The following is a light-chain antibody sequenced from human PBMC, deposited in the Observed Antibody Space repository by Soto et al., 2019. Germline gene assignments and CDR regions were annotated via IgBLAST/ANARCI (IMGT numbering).Light chain of an antibody. J-gene: IGLJ3*02. V-gene: IGLV2-8*01. CDR1: SSDVGAYHY. CDR2: EVT. Sequence: QSALTQPPSASGSPGQSVTISCTGTSSDVGAYHYVSWYQQHAGKAPKLVIYEVTKRPSGVPDRFSGSKSANTASLTVSGLQAEDEADYYCGSFASSNTWVFGGGTKVTVL. CDR3: GSFASSNTWV.